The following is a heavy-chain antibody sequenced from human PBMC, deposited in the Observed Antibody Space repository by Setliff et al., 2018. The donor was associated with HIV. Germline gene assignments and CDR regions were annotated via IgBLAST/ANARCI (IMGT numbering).Heavy chain of an antibody. CDR1: GGSISSHY. V-gene: IGHV4-59*11. CDR2: IYYSGST. D-gene: IGHD5-12*01. Sequence: SETLSLTCTVSGGSISSHYWSWIRQPPGKGLEWIGYIYYSGSTNYNPSLKSRVTISVDTSKNQFSLKLSSVTAADTAVYYCARAREMATINYYYNYLDVWGKGTTVTVSS. CDR3: ARAREMATINYYYNYLDV. J-gene: IGHJ6*03.